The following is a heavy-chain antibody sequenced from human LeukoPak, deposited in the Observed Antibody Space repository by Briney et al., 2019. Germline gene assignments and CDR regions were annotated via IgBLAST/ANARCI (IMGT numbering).Heavy chain of an antibody. CDR2: INHSGST. Sequence: PSETLSLTCAVYGGSSSGYYWSWIRQPPGKGLEWIGEINHSGSTNYNPSLKSRVTISVDTSKNQFSLKLSSVTAADTAVYYCARRGSIFEDSEWRTAFDLWGRGTMVIVSS. J-gene: IGHJ3*01. CDR3: ARRGSIFEDSEWRTAFDL. CDR1: GGSSSGYY. D-gene: IGHD3-9*01. V-gene: IGHV4-34*01.